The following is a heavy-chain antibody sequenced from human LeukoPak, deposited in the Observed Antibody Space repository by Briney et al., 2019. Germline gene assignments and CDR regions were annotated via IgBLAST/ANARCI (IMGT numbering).Heavy chain of an antibody. J-gene: IGHJ4*02. V-gene: IGHV3-23*01. CDR3: AKDARRSDGWYFFDH. CDR1: GFTFSSYA. D-gene: IGHD6-19*01. Sequence: GGSLRLSCAASGFTFSSYAMTWVRQAPGKGLEWVSAITDSTYFADSVKGRFTISRDNSKNTLYLQLNSLRAEDTAIYYCAKDARRSDGWYFFDHWGQGALVTVSS. CDR2: ITDST.